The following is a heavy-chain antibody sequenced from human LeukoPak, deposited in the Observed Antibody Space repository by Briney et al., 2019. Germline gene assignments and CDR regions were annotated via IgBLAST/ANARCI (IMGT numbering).Heavy chain of an antibody. V-gene: IGHV3-7*01. CDR2: IKQDGSEK. Sequence: GGSLRLSCAASGFTFSSYWMSWVRQAPGKGLEWVANIKQDGSEKYYVDSVKGRFTISRDNAKNSLYLQMNSLRAEDTAVYYCARDGELRFLEWLHWFDPWGRGTLVTVSS. CDR3: ARDGELRFLEWLHWFDP. D-gene: IGHD3-3*01. J-gene: IGHJ5*02. CDR1: GFTFSSYW.